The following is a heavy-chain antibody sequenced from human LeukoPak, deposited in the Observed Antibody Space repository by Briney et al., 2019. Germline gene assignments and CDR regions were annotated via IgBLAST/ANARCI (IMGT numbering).Heavy chain of an antibody. CDR1: GYTFTSYG. CDR2: ISAYNGNT. J-gene: IGHJ4*02. CDR3: ARNFWDWPPSDY. D-gene: IGHD3/OR15-3a*01. V-gene: IGHV1-18*01. Sequence: ASVTVSCKASGYTFTSYGISWVRQAPGQGLEWMGWISAYNGNTNYAQKLQGRVTMTTDTSTSTAYMELRSLRSDDTAVYYCARNFWDWPPSDYWGQGTLVTVSS.